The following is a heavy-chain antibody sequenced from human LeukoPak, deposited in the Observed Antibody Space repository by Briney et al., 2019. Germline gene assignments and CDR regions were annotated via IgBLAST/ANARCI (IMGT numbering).Heavy chain of an antibody. CDR3: ASPFRRIFSSSPGASWYFDL. CDR1: GFTFSSYW. J-gene: IGHJ2*01. Sequence: GGSLRLSCAASGFTFSSYWMSWVRQAPGKGLEWVANIKQDGSEKYYVDSVKGRFTISRDNAKNSLYLQMNSLRAEDTAVYYCASPFRRIFSSSPGASWYFDLWGRGTLVTVSS. V-gene: IGHV3-7*01. D-gene: IGHD6-6*01. CDR2: IKQDGSEK.